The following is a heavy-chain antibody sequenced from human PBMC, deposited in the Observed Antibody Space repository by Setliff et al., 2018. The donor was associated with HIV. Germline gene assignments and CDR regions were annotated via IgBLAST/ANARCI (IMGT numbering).Heavy chain of an antibody. CDR1: GFTFSNYG. V-gene: IGHV3-30*18. CDR2: ISDEGSNT. CDR3: AKDRGTYFYFDY. Sequence: LRLSCAAYGFTFSNYGMHWVRQAPGTGLEWVALISDEGSNTYYADSVKGRFIISRDNSKNTLFLQMNSLRGEDTAVYFCAKDRGTYFYFDYWGQGTLVTVSS. J-gene: IGHJ4*02. D-gene: IGHD3-16*01.